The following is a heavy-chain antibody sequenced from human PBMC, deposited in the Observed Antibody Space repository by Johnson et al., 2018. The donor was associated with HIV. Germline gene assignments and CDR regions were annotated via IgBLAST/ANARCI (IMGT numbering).Heavy chain of an antibody. J-gene: IGHJ3*02. CDR3: ARAGRWSGDTFDI. Sequence: VQLVESGGGVVQPGRSLRLSCAASGFTFSSYAMHWVRQAPGKGLEWVSGINWNGGSTGYADSVKGRFTISRDNAKNSLYLQMNSLRAEDTALYYCARAGRWSGDTFDIWGQGTMVTVSS. CDR1: GFTFSSYA. D-gene: IGHD3-10*01. CDR2: INWNGGST. V-gene: IGHV3-20*04.